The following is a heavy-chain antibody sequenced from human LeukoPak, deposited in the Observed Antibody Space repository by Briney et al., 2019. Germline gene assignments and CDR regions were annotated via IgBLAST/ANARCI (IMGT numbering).Heavy chain of an antibody. D-gene: IGHD3-22*01. J-gene: IGHJ4*02. Sequence: GGSLRLSCAASGFTFSSYGMHWVRQAPGKGLEWVAFIRYDGSNKYYADSVKGRFTISRDNSKNTLYLQMNSLRAEDTAVYYCAKDPPRYFYDNSGYDWGQGTLVTVSS. CDR3: AKDPPRYFYDNSGYD. CDR1: GFTFSSYG. CDR2: IRYDGSNK. V-gene: IGHV3-30*02.